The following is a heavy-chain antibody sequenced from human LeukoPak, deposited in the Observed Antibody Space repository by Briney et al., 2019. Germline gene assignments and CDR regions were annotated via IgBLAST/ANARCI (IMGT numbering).Heavy chain of an antibody. J-gene: IGHJ3*02. D-gene: IGHD3-22*01. CDR2: IYYSGSP. V-gene: IGHV4-59*01. CDR3: ARDRADSNAFDI. CDR1: GASISSYY. Sequence: PSETLSLTCTVAGASISSYYWSWIRQPPGKGLEWIGYIYYSGSPNYNPSLKSRFTISVDTSKKQFSLKLSSVTAADTAVYYCARDRADSNAFDIWGQGTMVTVSS.